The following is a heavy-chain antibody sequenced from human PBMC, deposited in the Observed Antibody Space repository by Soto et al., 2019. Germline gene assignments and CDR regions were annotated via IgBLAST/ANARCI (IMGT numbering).Heavy chain of an antibody. Sequence: EVELVESGGGLVKPGGSLRLSCAASGFSFSDHYMDWVRQAPGKGLEWVGRSKNRPNSYTTECAASVKGRCTISRDDSKSSVYLQMNSLQTEDTAVYYCARGNYDLGDYVHCDYCGQGTLVTVSS. CDR3: ARGNYDLGDYVHCDY. CDR2: SKNRPNSYTT. V-gene: IGHV3-72*01. J-gene: IGHJ4*02. CDR1: GFSFSDHY. D-gene: IGHD4-17*01.